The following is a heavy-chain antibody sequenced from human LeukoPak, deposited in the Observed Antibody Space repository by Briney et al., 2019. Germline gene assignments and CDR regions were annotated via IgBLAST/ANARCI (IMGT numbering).Heavy chain of an antibody. J-gene: IGHJ5*02. D-gene: IGHD2-2*01. V-gene: IGHV4-39*07. CDR1: GGSITGSNYY. CDR3: ARDGRGYCDSSGCSTYNWFDP. Sequence: ETLSLPCTVSGGSITGSNYYWAWIRQTPGKGLEWIGNVLYSGGTYYNPSLKSRVTISVDTSKNQFSLSLSSVTAADTAVYYCARDGRGYCDSSGCSTYNWFDPWGQGTLVTASS. CDR2: VLYSGGT.